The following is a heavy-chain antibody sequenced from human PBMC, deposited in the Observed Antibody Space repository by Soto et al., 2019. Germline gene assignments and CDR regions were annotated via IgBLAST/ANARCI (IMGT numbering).Heavy chain of an antibody. J-gene: IGHJ6*02. Sequence: SVKVSCKASGGTFSSYTISWVRQAPGQGPEWMGRIIPILGIANYAQKFQGRVTITADKSTSTAYMELSSLRSEDTAVYYCAKDLAVAVEFGFYGMDVWGQGTTVTVSS. V-gene: IGHV1-69*04. D-gene: IGHD6-19*01. CDR2: IIPILGIA. CDR1: GGTFSSYT. CDR3: AKDLAVAVEFGFYGMDV.